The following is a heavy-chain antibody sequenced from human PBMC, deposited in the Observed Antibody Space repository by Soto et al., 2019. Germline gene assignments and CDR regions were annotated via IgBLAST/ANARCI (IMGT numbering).Heavy chain of an antibody. V-gene: IGHV1-69*13. CDR2: IIPIFGTA. J-gene: IGHJ5*02. Sequence: SVKVSCKASGGTFSSYAISWVRQAPGQGLEWMGGIIPIFGTANYAQKFQGRVTITADESTSTAYMELSSLRSEDTAVYYCARERSGYSSPNWFDPWGQGTLVTVSS. D-gene: IGHD3-3*01. CDR3: ARERSGYSSPNWFDP. CDR1: GGTFSSYA.